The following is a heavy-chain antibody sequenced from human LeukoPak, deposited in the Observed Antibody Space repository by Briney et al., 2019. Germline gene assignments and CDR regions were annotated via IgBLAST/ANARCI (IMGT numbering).Heavy chain of an antibody. Sequence: SETLSLTCTVSGGSISSSSYYWGWIRQPPGKGLEWIGSIYYSGSTYYNPSLKSRVTISVDTSKNQFSLKLSSVTAADTAVYYCARGGEYDFWRGYRNWFDPWGQGTLVTVSS. D-gene: IGHD3-3*01. CDR1: GGSISSSSYY. CDR2: IYYSGST. V-gene: IGHV4-39*07. CDR3: ARGGEYDFWRGYRNWFDP. J-gene: IGHJ5*02.